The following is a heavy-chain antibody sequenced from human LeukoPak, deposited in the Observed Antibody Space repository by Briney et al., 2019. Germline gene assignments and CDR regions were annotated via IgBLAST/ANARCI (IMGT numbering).Heavy chain of an antibody. J-gene: IGHJ5*01. CDR1: GFTFSSYS. CDR3: ATQPYGSGSYSDS. D-gene: IGHD3-10*01. V-gene: IGHV3-21*01. CDR2: ISSSSSYI. Sequence: GGSLRLSCAASGFTFSSYSMNWVRQAPGKGLEWVSFISSSSSYIYYADSVKGRFTISRDNAKNSLYLQMNSLRAEDTAVYYCATQPYGSGSYSDSWGQGTLVTVSS.